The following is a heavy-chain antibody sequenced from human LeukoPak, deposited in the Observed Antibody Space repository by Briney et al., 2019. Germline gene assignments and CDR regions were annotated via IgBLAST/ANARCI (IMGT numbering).Heavy chain of an antibody. V-gene: IGHV4-59*01. CDR1: GGSISSYY. D-gene: IGHD1-1*01. J-gene: IGHJ6*03. CDR2: IYYSGST. Sequence: PSETLSLTCTVSGGSISSYYWSWIRQPPGKGLEGIGYIYYSGSTNYNPSLKSRVTISVDTSKNQFSLKLSSVTAEDTAVYYCARDRQTSDYYYYYMDVWGKGTTVTVSS. CDR3: ARDRQTSDYYYYYMDV.